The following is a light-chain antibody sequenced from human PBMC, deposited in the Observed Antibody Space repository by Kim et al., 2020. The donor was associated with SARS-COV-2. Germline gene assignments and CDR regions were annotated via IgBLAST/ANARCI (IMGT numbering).Light chain of an antibody. J-gene: IGLJ2*01. CDR1: SSNIGNNC. Sequence: QTVVTQPPSVSAAPGQKVTISCSGGSSNIGNNCVSWYQQFPGTAPKLLIYDNNQRPSGIPDRFSGSKSGTSATLGITGLQTGDEADYYCGTWDSSLSAVVFGGGTKVTVL. CDR3: GTWDSSLSAVV. V-gene: IGLV1-51*01. CDR2: DNN.